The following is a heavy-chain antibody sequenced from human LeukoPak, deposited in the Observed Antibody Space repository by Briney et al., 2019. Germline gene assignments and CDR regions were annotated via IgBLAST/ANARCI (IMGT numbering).Heavy chain of an antibody. CDR1: GGTFSSYA. J-gene: IGHJ6*03. CDR2: IIPIFGTA. V-gene: IGHV1-69*06. Sequence: SVKVSCKASGGTFSSYAISWVRQAPGQGLEWMGGIIPIFGTANYAQKFQGRVTITADKSTSTAYMELSSLRSEDTAVYYCARVVRYYGSGSYYGPYYYYMDVWGKGTTVTVSS. CDR3: ARVVRYYGSGSYYGPYYYYMDV. D-gene: IGHD3-10*01.